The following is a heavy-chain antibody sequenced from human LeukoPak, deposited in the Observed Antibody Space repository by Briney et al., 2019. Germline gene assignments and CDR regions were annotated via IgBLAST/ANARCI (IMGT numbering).Heavy chain of an antibody. J-gene: IGHJ6*03. V-gene: IGHV1-46*01. CDR1: GYTFTGYY. CDR2: INPSGGST. CDR3: ARGGYGDYDYYYYYMDV. D-gene: IGHD4-17*01. Sequence: ASVKVSCKASGYTFTGYYMHWVRQAPGQGLEWMGIINPSGGSTSYAQKFQGRVTMTRDTSTSTVYMELSSLRSEDTAVYYCARGGYGDYDYYYYYMDVWGKGTTVTISS.